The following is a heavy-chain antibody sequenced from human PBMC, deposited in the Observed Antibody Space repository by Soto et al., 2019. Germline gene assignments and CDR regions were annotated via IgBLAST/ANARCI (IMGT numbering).Heavy chain of an antibody. J-gene: IGHJ2*01. CDR1: GFTFDTYT. CDR2: ISATTTYK. CDR3: ARGSASKSGHLWYFDL. V-gene: IGHV3-21*01. Sequence: GGSLRLSCTASGFTFDTYTMNWLRQAPGRGLEWVSSISATTTYKYYAASVEGRFTISRDNAKNSLYLQTNSLGAEDTAVYYCARGSASKSGHLWYFDLWGRGTLVTVSS. D-gene: IGHD2-8*02.